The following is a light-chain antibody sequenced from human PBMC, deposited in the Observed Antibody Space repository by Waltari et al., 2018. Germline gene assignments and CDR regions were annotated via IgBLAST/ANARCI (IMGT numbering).Light chain of an antibody. Sequence: QSALTQPASVSGSPGQSITISCTGTSSDVGGYNYVSWYQQHPGKAPKLMIYDVSNRPSGGSNLFSGSKSGNTASLTISGLQAEDEADYYCSSYISSSTLELFGGGTK. CDR2: DVS. V-gene: IGLV2-14*03. J-gene: IGLJ2*01. CDR1: SSDVGGYNY. CDR3: SSYISSSTLEL.